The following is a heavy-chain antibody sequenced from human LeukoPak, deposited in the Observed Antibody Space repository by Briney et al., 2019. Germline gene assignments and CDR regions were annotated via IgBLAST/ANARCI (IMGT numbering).Heavy chain of an antibody. J-gene: IGHJ6*03. CDR3: ARDIGSSWYMYYYYYMDV. CDR2: ISAYNGNT. Sequence: ASVEVSCKASGYTFTSYGISWVRQAPGQGLEWMGWISAYNGNTNYAQKLQGRVTMTTDTSTSTAYMELRSLRSDDTAVYYCARDIGSSWYMYYYYYMDVWGKGTTVTVSS. V-gene: IGHV1-18*01. D-gene: IGHD6-13*01. CDR1: GYTFTSYG.